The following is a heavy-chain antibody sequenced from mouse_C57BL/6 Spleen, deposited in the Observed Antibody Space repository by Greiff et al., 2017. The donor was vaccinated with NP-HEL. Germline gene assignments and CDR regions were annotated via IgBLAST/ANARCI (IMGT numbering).Heavy chain of an antibody. CDR3: ASSSYAMDD. Sequence: EVQGVESGGGLVKPGGSLKLSCAASGFTFSDYGMHWVRQAPEKGLEWVAYISSCSSTIYYADTVKGRFTISRDNAKNTLFQQMTSQGSEDTAMYYCASSSYAMDDWGQGTSVTVSS. CDR2: ISSCSSTI. D-gene: IGHD2-12*01. CDR1: GFTFSDYG. V-gene: IGHV5-17*01. J-gene: IGHJ4*01.